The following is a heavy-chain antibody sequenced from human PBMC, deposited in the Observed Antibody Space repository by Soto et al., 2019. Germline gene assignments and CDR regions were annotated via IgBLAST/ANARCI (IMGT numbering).Heavy chain of an antibody. V-gene: IGHV3-30*18. D-gene: IGHD3-3*01. CDR2: ISYDGSNK. J-gene: IGHJ4*02. CDR3: AKADDYYFDY. CDR1: GFTFSTYS. Sequence: GGSLRLSCAASGFTFSTYSMNWVRQAPGKGLEWVAVISYDGSNKYYADSVKGRFTITRDNSKNTLYLQMNSLRAEDTAVYYCAKADDYYFDYWGQGTLVTVSS.